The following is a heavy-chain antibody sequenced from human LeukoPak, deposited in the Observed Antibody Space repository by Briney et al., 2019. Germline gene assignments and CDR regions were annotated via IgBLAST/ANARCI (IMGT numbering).Heavy chain of an antibody. CDR3: AKRSVAGAVSPRFGYFDY. Sequence: GGSLRLFCAASGFTFSSYAISWARHAPGKGLECVSGLRGSGAAPHYADAVTGRFTISRDNAKNMVYLEISSVRVEDSAVYYCAKRSVAGAVSPRFGYFDYWGEGTLVTVSS. CDR2: LRGSGAAP. V-gene: IGHV3-23*01. J-gene: IGHJ4*02. CDR1: GFTFSSYA. D-gene: IGHD6-19*01.